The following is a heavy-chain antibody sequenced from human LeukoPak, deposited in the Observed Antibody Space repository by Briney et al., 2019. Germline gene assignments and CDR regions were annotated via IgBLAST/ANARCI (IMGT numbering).Heavy chain of an antibody. CDR3: AKGSRGGYYYFDY. D-gene: IGHD3-22*01. CDR1: GFAFSAFG. CDR2: MEYDGSSK. J-gene: IGHJ4*02. V-gene: IGHV3-30*02. Sequence: PGGSLRLSCAASGFAFSAFGIHWVRQAPGKGLEWVAFMEYDGSSKLYGDSVKGRFTISRDNSKNTLYLQMNSLRPEDTAVYYCAKGSRGGYYYFDYWGQGTLVTVSS.